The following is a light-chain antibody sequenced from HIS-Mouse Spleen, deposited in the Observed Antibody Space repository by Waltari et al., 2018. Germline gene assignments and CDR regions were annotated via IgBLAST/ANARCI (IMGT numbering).Light chain of an antibody. CDR1: ALQKKY. V-gene: IGLV3-10*01. CDR3: YSTDSSGNHRV. J-gene: IGLJ2*01. Sequence: SYELTQPPSVSVSPGQTARINCSGDALQKKYDYWYQQKSGQAPVLVIYEDSKRPSGIPEGVSGSSSGTMATLTISGAQVEDEADYYCYSTDSSGNHRVFGGGTKLTVL. CDR2: EDS.